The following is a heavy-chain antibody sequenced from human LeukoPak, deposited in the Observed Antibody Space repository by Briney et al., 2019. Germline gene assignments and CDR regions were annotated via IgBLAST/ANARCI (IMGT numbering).Heavy chain of an antibody. V-gene: IGHV3-23*01. CDR2: ISDSGGST. D-gene: IGHD6-13*01. J-gene: IGHJ4*02. Sequence: PGGPLRLSCAASGFTFSSYAMSWVRQAPGKGLEWVSAISDSGGSTYYADSVKGRFTISRDNSKNTLYLQMNSLRAEDTAVYYCAKSPGIAAAVHYFDYWGQGTLVTVSS. CDR3: AKSPGIAAAVHYFDY. CDR1: GFTFSSYA.